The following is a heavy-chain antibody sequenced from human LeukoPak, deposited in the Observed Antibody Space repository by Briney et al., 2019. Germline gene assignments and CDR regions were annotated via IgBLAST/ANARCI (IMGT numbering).Heavy chain of an antibody. V-gene: IGHV3-23*01. J-gene: IGHJ4*02. D-gene: IGHD4-17*01. CDR3: ASWSSYGDYEEAAHYYFDY. CDR1: GFTFSSYA. CDR2: ISGSGGST. Sequence: GGSLRLSCAASGFTFSSYAMSWVRQAPGKGLEWVSAISGSGGSTYYADSVKGRFTISRDNSKNTLCLQMNSLRAEDTAVYYCASWSSYGDYEEAAHYYFDYWGQGTLVTVSS.